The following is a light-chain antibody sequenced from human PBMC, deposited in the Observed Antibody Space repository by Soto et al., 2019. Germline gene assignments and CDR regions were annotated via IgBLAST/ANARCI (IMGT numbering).Light chain of an antibody. Sequence: DIQMTQSPSSLSASVGDRVTITCRASQSITGYLNWYQQKPGKAPKLLIYAASSLQSGVPSRFSGSGSGTDFTLTISSLQRDDFATSFCQQSLGIPYTFGQGTRLETK. J-gene: IGKJ2*01. V-gene: IGKV1-39*01. CDR2: AAS. CDR3: QQSLGIPYT. CDR1: QSITGY.